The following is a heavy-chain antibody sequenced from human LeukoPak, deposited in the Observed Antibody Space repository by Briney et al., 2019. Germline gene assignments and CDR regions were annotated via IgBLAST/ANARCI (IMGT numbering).Heavy chain of an antibody. D-gene: IGHD3-3*01. CDR2: ISYDGSNK. J-gene: IGHJ4*02. V-gene: IGHV3-30-3*01. Sequence: GGSLRLSCEASGFTFSSSWMAWVRQAPGKGLEWVAVISYDGSNKYYADSVKGRFTISRDNSKNTLYLQMSSLRAEDTAVYYCARERYYFDYWGQGTLVTVSS. CDR1: GFTFSSSW. CDR3: ARERYYFDY.